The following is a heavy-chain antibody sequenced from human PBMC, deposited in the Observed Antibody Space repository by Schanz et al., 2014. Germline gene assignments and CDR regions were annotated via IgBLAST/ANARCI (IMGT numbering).Heavy chain of an antibody. CDR2: LNPDSGET. CDR3: ARDPYGKNSGDFDY. CDR1: GYTFTSYA. D-gene: IGHD4-17*01. J-gene: IGHJ4*02. V-gene: IGHV1-2*02. Sequence: QVQLVQSGSELKKPGASVKVSCKASGYTFTSYAMNWVRQAPGQGLEWMGWLNPDSGETLYAQRFQGRVTMTRDTSISTAYMELSGLTSDDTAVYFCARDPYGKNSGDFDYWGQGTLVTVSS.